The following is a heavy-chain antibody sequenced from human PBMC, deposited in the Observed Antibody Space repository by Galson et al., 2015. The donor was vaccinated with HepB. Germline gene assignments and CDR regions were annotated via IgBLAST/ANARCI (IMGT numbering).Heavy chain of an antibody. D-gene: IGHD3-3*01. CDR1: GGSISSSSYY. CDR3: ARHGLFGARQYDFWSGPRGVFDY. CDR2: IYYSGST. J-gene: IGHJ4*02. V-gene: IGHV4-39*01. Sequence: ETLSLTCTVSGGSISSSSYYWGWIRQPPGKGLEWIGSIYYSGSTYYNPSLKSRVTISVDTSKNQFSLKLSSVTAADTAVYYCARHGLFGARQYDFWSGPRGVFDYWGQGTLVTVSS.